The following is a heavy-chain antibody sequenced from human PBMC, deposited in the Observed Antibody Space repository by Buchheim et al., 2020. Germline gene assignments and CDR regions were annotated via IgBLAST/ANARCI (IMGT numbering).Heavy chain of an antibody. D-gene: IGHD4-17*01. Sequence: QVQLVESGGGVVQPGRSLRLSCAASGFTFSSYAMHWVRQAPGKGLEWVAVISYDGSNKYYADPVKGRFTISRDNSKNTLYLQMNSLRAEDTAVYYCARGNGDYYYFDYWGQGTL. CDR1: GFTFSSYA. CDR3: ARGNGDYYYFDY. V-gene: IGHV3-30-3*01. CDR2: ISYDGSNK. J-gene: IGHJ4*02.